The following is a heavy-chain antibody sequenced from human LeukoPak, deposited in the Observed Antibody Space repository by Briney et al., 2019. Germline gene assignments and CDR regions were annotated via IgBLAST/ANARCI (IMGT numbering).Heavy chain of an antibody. CDR2: INTYNGNT. CDR1: GYTFTSYG. CDR3: ARDPFLIVGATISFFDY. Sequence: GASVKVSCKASGYTFTSYGISWVRQAPGQGLEWMGWINTYNGNTNYAQKLQGRVTMTTDTSTSTAYMDLRSLRSDDTAVYYCARDPFLIVGATISFFDYWGQGTLVTVSS. D-gene: IGHD1-26*01. J-gene: IGHJ4*02. V-gene: IGHV1-18*01.